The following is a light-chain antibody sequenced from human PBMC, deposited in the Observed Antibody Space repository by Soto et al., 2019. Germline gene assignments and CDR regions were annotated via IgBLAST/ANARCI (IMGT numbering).Light chain of an antibody. V-gene: IGLV1-40*01. J-gene: IGLJ3*02. CDR2: GNN. Sequence: QSVLTQPPSASGAPGQRVTISCTGSSTNIGAGYDVHWYHQLPGTAPKLLIYGNNNRPSGVPDRFSGSRSGTTASLAITGLQAEDEADYYCRSYDSSLSVGVFGGGTKVTVL. CDR3: RSYDSSLSVGV. CDR1: STNIGAGYD.